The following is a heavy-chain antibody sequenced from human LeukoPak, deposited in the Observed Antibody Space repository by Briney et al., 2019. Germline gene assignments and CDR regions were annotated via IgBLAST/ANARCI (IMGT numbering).Heavy chain of an antibody. Sequence: PGGSLRLSCAASGFTVSSNYMSWVRQAPGKGLEWVSVIYSGGSTYYADSVKGRFTISRDNSKNTLYLQMNSLRAEDTAVHYCARGEGYGSGSYYGYYGLDVWGQGTTVTVSS. J-gene: IGHJ6*02. CDR2: IYSGGST. V-gene: IGHV3-66*01. D-gene: IGHD3-10*01. CDR3: ARGEGYGSGSYYGYYGLDV. CDR1: GFTVSSNY.